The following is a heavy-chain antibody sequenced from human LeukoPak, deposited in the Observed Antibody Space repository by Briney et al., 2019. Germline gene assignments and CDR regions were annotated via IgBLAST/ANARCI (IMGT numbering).Heavy chain of an antibody. CDR3: ARGGTSGSLIY. V-gene: IGHV3-7*02. D-gene: IGHD1-26*01. J-gene: IGHJ4*02. CDR1: GFTFSNYW. Sequence: GGSLRLSCVASGFTFSNYWMSWVRQAPGKGLEWVANIKQDGSEKYYVDSVKGRFTISGDNAKNSLYLQMNSLRAEDTALYYCARGGTSGSLIYWGQGTLVTVSS. CDR2: IKQDGSEK.